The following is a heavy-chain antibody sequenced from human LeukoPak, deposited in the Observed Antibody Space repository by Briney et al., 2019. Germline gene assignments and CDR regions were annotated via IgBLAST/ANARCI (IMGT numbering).Heavy chain of an antibody. Sequence: SVKVSCKASGGTFSSYAISWVRPAPGQGLEWMGRIIPILGIANYAQKFQGRVTITADKSTSTAYMELSSLRSEDTAVYYCARATGYHTGDFDYWGQGTLVTVSS. CDR2: IIPILGIA. J-gene: IGHJ4*02. CDR1: GGTFSSYA. V-gene: IGHV1-69*04. D-gene: IGHD3-9*01. CDR3: ARATGYHTGDFDY.